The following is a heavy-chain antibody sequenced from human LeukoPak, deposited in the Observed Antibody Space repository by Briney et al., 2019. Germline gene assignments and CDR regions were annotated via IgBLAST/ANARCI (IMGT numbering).Heavy chain of an antibody. CDR2: IYSSGST. Sequence: KTSETRSLTCSVSGGSISNYFWTWIRQPPGKGLEWIGYIYSSGSTYYNPSLESRITISVDTSKNRFSLKLSTVTAADTAVYYCASAVRGVIIYLDYWGQGTLVTVSS. CDR3: ASAVRGVIIYLDY. J-gene: IGHJ4*02. D-gene: IGHD3-10*01. CDR1: GGSISNYF. V-gene: IGHV4-59*08.